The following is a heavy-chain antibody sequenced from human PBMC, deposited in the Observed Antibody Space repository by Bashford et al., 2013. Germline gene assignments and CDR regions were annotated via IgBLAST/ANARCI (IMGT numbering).Heavy chain of an antibody. J-gene: IGHJ4*02. Sequence: GGSLRLSCAASGFTFSSYAMSWVRQAPGKGLEWVSTFVGSAYTTYYADSMKGRFTISRDNAKNSLYLHMNSLRAEDTAVYYCVRQSDYFDGSGYPEGYWGQGTLVTVSS. CDR1: GFTFSSYA. CDR2: FVGSAYTT. CDR3: VRQSDYFDGSGYPEGY. V-gene: IGHV3-23*01. D-gene: IGHD3-22*01.